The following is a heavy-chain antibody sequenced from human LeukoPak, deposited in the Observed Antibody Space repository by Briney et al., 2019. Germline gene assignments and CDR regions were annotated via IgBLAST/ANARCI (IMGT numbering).Heavy chain of an antibody. Sequence: PSETLSLTCTVSGGSISSYYWSWIRQPPGKGLEWIGYIYYSGSTNYNPSLKSRVTISVDTSKNQFSLKLSSVTAADTAVYYCARRPNDSSGSWYFDLWGRGTLVTVSS. CDR2: IYYSGST. V-gene: IGHV4-59*08. J-gene: IGHJ2*01. CDR1: GGSISSYY. D-gene: IGHD3-22*01. CDR3: ARRPNDSSGSWYFDL.